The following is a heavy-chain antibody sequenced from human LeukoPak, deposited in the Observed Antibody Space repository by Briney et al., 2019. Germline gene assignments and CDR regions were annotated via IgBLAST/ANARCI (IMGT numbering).Heavy chain of an antibody. CDR3: ARLKVGATLHAFDI. V-gene: IGHV3-21*01. Sequence: GGSLRLSCAASGFTFSSYSMNWVRQAPGKGLEWVSSISSSSSYIYYADSVKGRFTISRDNAKKSLYLQMNSLRAEDTAVYYCARLKVGATLHAFDIWGQGTMVTVSS. CDR1: GFTFSSYS. D-gene: IGHD1-26*01. CDR2: ISSSSSYI. J-gene: IGHJ3*02.